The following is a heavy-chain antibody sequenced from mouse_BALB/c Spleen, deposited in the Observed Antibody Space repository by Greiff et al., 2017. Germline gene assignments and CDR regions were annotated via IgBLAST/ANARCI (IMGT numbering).Heavy chain of an antibody. CDR1: GYAFSCSW. V-gene: IGHV1-82*01. J-gene: IGHJ4*01. Sequence: VQLQESGPELVKPGASVKISCKASGYAFSCSWMNWVKQRPGQGLEWIGRIYPGDGDTNYNGKFKGKATLTADKSSSTAYMQLSSLTSVDSAVYFCARTIHYYGSSYDAMDYWGQGTSVTVSS. CDR2: IYPGDGDT. D-gene: IGHD1-1*01. CDR3: ARTIHYYGSSYDAMDY.